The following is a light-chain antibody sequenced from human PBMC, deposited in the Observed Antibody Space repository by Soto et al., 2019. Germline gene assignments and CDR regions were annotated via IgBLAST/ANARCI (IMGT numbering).Light chain of an antibody. Sequence: QAVVTQETSLTVSPGETVTLTCGSSTGAVTSAHYPYWFQQRPGQAPRTLIYDTSNKHSRTPARFSGSLLGGKAALTLSGAQPEDEAEYYCFLSYSGARKVFGGGTKLTVL. CDR3: FLSYSGARKV. CDR1: TGAVTSAHY. CDR2: DTS. V-gene: IGLV7-46*01. J-gene: IGLJ2*01.